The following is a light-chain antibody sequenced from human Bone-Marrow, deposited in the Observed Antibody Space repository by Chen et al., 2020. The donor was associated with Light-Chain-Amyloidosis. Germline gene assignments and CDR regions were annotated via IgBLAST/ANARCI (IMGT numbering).Light chain of an antibody. CDR2: DDS. J-gene: IGLJ3*02. Sequence: SYVLTQPSSVSVAPGQTATIACGGNNIGSTSVHWYQQTPGQAPLLVVYDDSDRPSGIPERLSGSNSGNTANLTISRVEAGDEADNYCQVWDRSSDRLVFGGGTKLTVL. CDR3: QVWDRSSDRLV. V-gene: IGLV3-21*02. CDR1: NIGSTS.